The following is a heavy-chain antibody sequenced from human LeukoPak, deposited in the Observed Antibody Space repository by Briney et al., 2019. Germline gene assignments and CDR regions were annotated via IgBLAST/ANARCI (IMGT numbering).Heavy chain of an antibody. V-gene: IGHV4-4*09. CDR2: IYTSGST. Sequence: SETLSLTCTVSGGSISSYYWSWIRQPPGKGLECIGYIYTSGSTNYNPSLKSRVTISVDTSKNQFSLKLSSVTAADTAVYYCARHKSSSWYGDFDPWGQGTLVTVSS. D-gene: IGHD6-13*01. J-gene: IGHJ5*02. CDR3: ARHKSSSWYGDFDP. CDR1: GGSISSYY.